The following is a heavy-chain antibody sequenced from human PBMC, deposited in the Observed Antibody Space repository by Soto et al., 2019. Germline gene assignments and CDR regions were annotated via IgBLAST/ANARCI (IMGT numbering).Heavy chain of an antibody. V-gene: IGHV1-69*13. CDR2: IIPIFGTA. Sequence: GASVKVSCKASGGTFSSYAISWVRQASGQGLEWMGGIIPIFGTANYAQKFQGRVTITADESTSTAYMELSSLRSEDTAVYYCAHQTYYDSSAPRLAAFDICGQRTMVTVSS. J-gene: IGHJ3*02. CDR1: GGTFSSYA. D-gene: IGHD3-22*01. CDR3: AHQTYYDSSAPRLAAFDI.